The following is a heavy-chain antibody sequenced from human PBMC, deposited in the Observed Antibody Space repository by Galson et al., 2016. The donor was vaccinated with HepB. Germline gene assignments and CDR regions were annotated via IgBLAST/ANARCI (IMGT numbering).Heavy chain of an antibody. D-gene: IGHD3-9*01. CDR3: TRGKSERFFDWLSDY. CDR2: INTNIGHP. Sequence: SVKVSCKASGYSFTNYAMTWVRQAPGQGLEWMGWINTNIGHPTYAQSFTGRFVFSLDTSVSTAYLQISNLKAEDTGVYYCTRGKSERFFDWLSDYWGQGTLVTVSS. V-gene: IGHV7-4-1*02. CDR1: GYSFTNYA. J-gene: IGHJ4*02.